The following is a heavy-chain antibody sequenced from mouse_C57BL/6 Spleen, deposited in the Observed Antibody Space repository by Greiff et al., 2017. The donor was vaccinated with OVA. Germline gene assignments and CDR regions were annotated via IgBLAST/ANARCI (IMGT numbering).Heavy chain of an antibody. Sequence: EVKLMESGPVLARPGASVKMSCKTSGYTFTSYWMHWVKQRPGQGLEWIGAIYPGNSDTSYNQKFKGKAKLTAVTSASTAYMELSSLTNEDSAVYYCTRGDYSNYGDFDYWGQGTTLTVSS. CDR1: GYTFTSYW. CDR2: IYPGNSDT. D-gene: IGHD2-5*01. J-gene: IGHJ2*01. V-gene: IGHV1-5*01. CDR3: TRGDYSNYGDFDY.